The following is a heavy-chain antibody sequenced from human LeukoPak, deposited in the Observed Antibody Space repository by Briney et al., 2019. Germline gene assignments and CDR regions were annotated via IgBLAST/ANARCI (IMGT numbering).Heavy chain of an antibody. J-gene: IGHJ3*02. CDR3: ARERETTVTYDAFDI. CDR2: ISRSGSTI. CDR1: GFTFSSYE. D-gene: IGHD4-17*01. V-gene: IGHV3-48*03. Sequence: GGSLRLSCVASGFTFSSYEMNWVRQAPGKGLEWVSYISRSGSTIYHADSVKGRFTLSRDNAKKSLYLEMKGLRAEDTAVYYCARERETTVTYDAFDIWGLGTMVTVSS.